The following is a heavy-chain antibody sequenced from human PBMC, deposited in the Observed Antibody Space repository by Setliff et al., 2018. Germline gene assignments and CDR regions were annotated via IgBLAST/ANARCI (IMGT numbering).Heavy chain of an antibody. D-gene: IGHD3-3*01. CDR3: ARAGPTVTFFRVLVISWWDP. Sequence: SETLSLTCAVSGGSISSSNWWNWVRQPPGKGLEWIGEIYHSGSTNYNPSLKSRVTLFVDTSKDQFSLKLSSVTAADTATYYCARAGPTVTFFRVLVISWWDPWSQGSLVTVSS. CDR2: IYHSGST. CDR1: GGSISSSNW. J-gene: IGHJ5*02. V-gene: IGHV4-4*02.